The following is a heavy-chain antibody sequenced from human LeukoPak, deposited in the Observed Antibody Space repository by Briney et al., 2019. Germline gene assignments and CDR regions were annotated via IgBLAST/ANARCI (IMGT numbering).Heavy chain of an antibody. Sequence: PSETLSPTCTVSGGSISSGSYYWSWIRQPAGKGLEWIGYIYYSGSTNYNPSLKSRVTISVDTSKNQFSLKLSSVTAADTAVYYCARAGNYYDSSGYYYYWGQGTLVTVSS. V-gene: IGHV4-61*10. D-gene: IGHD3-22*01. J-gene: IGHJ4*02. CDR2: IYYSGST. CDR3: ARAGNYYDSSGYYYY. CDR1: GGSISSGSYY.